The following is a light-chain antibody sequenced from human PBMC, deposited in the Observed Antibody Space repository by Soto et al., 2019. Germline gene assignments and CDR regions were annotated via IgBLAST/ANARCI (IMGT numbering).Light chain of an antibody. J-gene: IGLJ1*01. CDR3: CSHAGSSTLYV. CDR2: EGS. V-gene: IGLV2-23*01. Sequence: QSVLTQPASVSGSPGQSITISCTGTSSDVGSYNFVSWYQQHPGKAPKLIIYEGSKRPSGVSNRFSGSKSGNTASLRISGLQAEDEADYYCCSHAGSSTLYVFGSGTKLTVL. CDR1: SSDVGSYNF.